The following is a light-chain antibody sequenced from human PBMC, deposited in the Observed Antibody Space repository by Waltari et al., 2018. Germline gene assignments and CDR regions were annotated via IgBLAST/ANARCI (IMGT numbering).Light chain of an antibody. CDR3: SAYTKSTTRYWV. V-gene: IGLV2-14*03. CDR2: DVN. Sequence: QSALTQPASVSGSPGQSITISCTGTSSDVGAYDYVSWYQQHPGKAPKLLIYDVNNRPSGVSHRFSGSSSGHTASLTISGLQAEDEANYFCSAYTKSTTRYWVFGGGTK. J-gene: IGLJ3*02. CDR1: SSDVGAYDY.